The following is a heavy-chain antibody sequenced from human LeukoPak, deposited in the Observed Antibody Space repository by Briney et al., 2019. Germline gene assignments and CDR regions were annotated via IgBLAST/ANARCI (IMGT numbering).Heavy chain of an antibody. CDR1: GFTFSSSA. CDR3: ASGVIADNH. CDR2: IRFDGSIK. J-gene: IGHJ5*02. V-gene: IGHV3-30*02. D-gene: IGHD2-21*01. Sequence: GGSLRLSCAASGFTFSSSAMQWVRQAPGKGLEWVAFIRFDGSIKDYGDSVKGRFTISRDNSSNTVYLQMNSLRFEDTAVYYCASGVIADNHWGQGTLVTVSS.